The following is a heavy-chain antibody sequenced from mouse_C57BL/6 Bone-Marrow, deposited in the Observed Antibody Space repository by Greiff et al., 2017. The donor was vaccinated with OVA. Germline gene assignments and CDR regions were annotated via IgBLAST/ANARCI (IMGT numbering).Heavy chain of an antibody. CDR3: ARVITTVDYYAVDY. D-gene: IGHD1-1*01. V-gene: IGHV14-3*01. Sequence: VHVKQSVAELVRPGASVKLSCTASGFNIKNTYMHWVKQRPEQGLEWIGRIDPANGNTKYAPKFQGKATITADKSSNTAYLQLSSLTSEDTAIYYCARVITTVDYYAVDYWGQGTSVTVSS. J-gene: IGHJ4*01. CDR1: GFNIKNTY. CDR2: IDPANGNT.